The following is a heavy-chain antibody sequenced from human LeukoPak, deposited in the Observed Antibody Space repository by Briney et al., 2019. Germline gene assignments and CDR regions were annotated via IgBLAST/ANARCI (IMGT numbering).Heavy chain of an antibody. CDR2: ISGSGGST. D-gene: IGHD2-2*02. CDR1: GFTFSSYA. J-gene: IGHJ6*02. Sequence: GGSLRLYCAASGFTFSSYAMSWVRQAPGKGLEWVSAISGSGGSTYYADSVKGRFTISRDNSKNTLYLQMNSLRAEDTAVYYCAKDGRDVVVPAAIRVPFMDVWGQGTTVTVS. V-gene: IGHV3-23*01. CDR3: AKDGRDVVVPAAIRVPFMDV.